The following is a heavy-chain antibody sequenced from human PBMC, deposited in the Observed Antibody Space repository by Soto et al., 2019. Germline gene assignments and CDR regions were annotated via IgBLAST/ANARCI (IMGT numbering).Heavy chain of an antibody. V-gene: IGHV3-23*01. D-gene: IGHD2-2*01. CDR2: ISGSGGST. CDR3: AKDRSPAAIRRSNWFDP. CDR1: GFTFSSYA. Sequence: GESLKISCAASGFTFSSYAMSWVRQAPGKGLEWVSAISGSGGSTYYADSVKGRFTISRDNSKNTLYLQMNSLRAEDTAVYYCAKDRSPAAIRRSNWFDPWGQGTLVTVSS. J-gene: IGHJ5*02.